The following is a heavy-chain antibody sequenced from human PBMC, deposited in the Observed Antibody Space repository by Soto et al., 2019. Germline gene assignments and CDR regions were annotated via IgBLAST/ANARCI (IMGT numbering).Heavy chain of an antibody. D-gene: IGHD2-15*01. V-gene: IGHV4-59*01. CDR1: GGSIGNDY. CDR2: IYSSGNT. CDR3: ARGVGGSWGAFDI. Sequence: QVQLQESGPGLVKPSETLSLTCTVSGGSIGNDYWSWIRQPPGEGLEGIGYIYSSGNTNYSPSLKSRVTISLDTATIQCSLRLTSVPAADPAVYFCARGVGGSWGAFDIWGQGTMVTFSS. J-gene: IGHJ3*02.